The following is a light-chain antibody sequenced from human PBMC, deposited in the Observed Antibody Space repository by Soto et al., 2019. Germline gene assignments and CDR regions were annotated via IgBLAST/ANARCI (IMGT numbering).Light chain of an antibody. J-gene: IGKJ4*01. CDR3: QRYDSSPAPALP. Sequence: EVVLTQSPGTLSLSPGERATLSCRASQSISSNYLAWYQQRPGQAPRLLVYGASSRATGIPDRFSGSGSGRDFTLTISRLEPEDFAMYFCQRYDSSPAPALPFGGGTRIEIK. CDR1: QSISSNY. CDR2: GAS. V-gene: IGKV3-20*01.